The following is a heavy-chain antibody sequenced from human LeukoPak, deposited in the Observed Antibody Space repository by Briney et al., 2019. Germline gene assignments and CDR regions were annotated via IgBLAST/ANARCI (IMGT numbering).Heavy chain of an antibody. CDR3: ARAPVMDYYDSSGLFDY. CDR1: GGSFSGYY. CDR2: INPSGGT. V-gene: IGHV4-34*01. Sequence: SETLSLTCAVYGGSFSGYYWSWIRQPPGKGLEWIGEINPSGGTNYNPSLKSRVTISVDTSKNQFSLKLSSVTAADTAVYYCARAPVMDYYDSSGLFDYWGQGTLVTVSS. J-gene: IGHJ4*02. D-gene: IGHD3-22*01.